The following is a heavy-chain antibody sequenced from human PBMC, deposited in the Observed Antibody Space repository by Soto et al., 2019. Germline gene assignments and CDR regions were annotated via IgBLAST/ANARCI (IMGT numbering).Heavy chain of an antibody. CDR3: GRDDIGEEWGVPGDY. V-gene: IGHV1-18*01. CDR2: ISVYNGNT. CDR1: GYTFTNYG. J-gene: IGHJ4*02. Sequence: QVQLVQSGAEVKKPGASVKVSCKASGYTFTNYGISWVRQAPGQGVEWMGWISVYNGNTKYAQMFQGRVTMTTHTATSIAYMELRSLRSDDTAVYYGGRDDIGEEWGVPGDYWGQGTLLSVSS. D-gene: IGHD3-10*01.